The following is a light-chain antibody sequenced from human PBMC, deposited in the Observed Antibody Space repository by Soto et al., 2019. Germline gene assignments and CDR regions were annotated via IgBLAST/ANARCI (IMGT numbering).Light chain of an antibody. CDR3: SSYTSTSSYVL. CDR1: NSDVGTYDY. J-gene: IGLJ2*01. Sequence: QSALTQPASVSGSPGQSVTISCTGTNSDVGTYDYVSWYQQYPGKVPKLIIYEVTNRPSGVSNRFSGSKSGNTASLTISGLLAEDEADYYCSSYTSTSSYVLFGGGTKLTVL. V-gene: IGLV2-14*01. CDR2: EVT.